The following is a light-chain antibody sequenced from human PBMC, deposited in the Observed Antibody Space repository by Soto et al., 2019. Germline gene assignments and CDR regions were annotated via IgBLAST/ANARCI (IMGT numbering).Light chain of an antibody. J-gene: IGKJ4*01. V-gene: IGKV1-9*01. CDR1: QGISGY. Sequence: IQLTQSPSSLSASVGDRVTITCRASQGISGYLAWYHQRPGKVPKLLIYDASTLQSGVPSRFSGSGSGTDFTLTISSLQPEDFATYYCQQFLSYPRTFGGGTKVEIK. CDR2: DAS. CDR3: QQFLSYPRT.